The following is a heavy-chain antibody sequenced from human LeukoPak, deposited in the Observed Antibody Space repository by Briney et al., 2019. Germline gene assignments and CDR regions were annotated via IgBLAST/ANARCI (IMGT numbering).Heavy chain of an antibody. CDR2: ISTTGRT. V-gene: IGHV4-61*09. D-gene: IGHD5-18*01. J-gene: IGHJ6*03. CDR3: ARGLHGYTYGYVPWELFYYMDV. CDR1: GGSINSGRYY. Sequence: SETLSLNCTVSGGSINSGRYYWSWIRQPAGRGLEWIGHISTTGRTSYSPSLKSRVTISVDTSKNQFSLKMSSVSAADTAVYYCARGLHGYTYGYVPWELFYYMDVWGKGTTVTISS.